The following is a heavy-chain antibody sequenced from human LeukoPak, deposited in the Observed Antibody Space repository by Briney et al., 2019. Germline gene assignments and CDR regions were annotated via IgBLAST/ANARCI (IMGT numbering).Heavy chain of an antibody. CDR1: EVAFSNHA. J-gene: IGHJ4*02. CDR3: AKDLETTASGTLDY. CDR2: ISEDGIKK. V-gene: IGHV3-30*18. Sequence: PRGSPRLSCAVTEVAFSNHAIHYVRQAPDKRLEWVSIISEDGIKKYYADSVKDRFTISRDNGNNTLFLQMNSLRTEDTAVYFCAKDLETTASGTLDYWGQGALVIVSS. D-gene: IGHD1-14*01.